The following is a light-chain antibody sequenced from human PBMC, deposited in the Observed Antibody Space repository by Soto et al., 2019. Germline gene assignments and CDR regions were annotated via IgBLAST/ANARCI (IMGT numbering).Light chain of an antibody. CDR3: HQYGSSPLT. V-gene: IGKV3-20*01. CDR1: QSVTNNF. CDR2: GAS. J-gene: IGKJ4*01. Sequence: EIVLTQSPGTLSLSPGERATLSCRASQSVTNNFLAWYQQQPGQAPRLFIYGASSRATGIPDRFSGSGSGTVFTLTIGRLEPEDFAVYYCHQYGSSPLTFGGGTTVEIK.